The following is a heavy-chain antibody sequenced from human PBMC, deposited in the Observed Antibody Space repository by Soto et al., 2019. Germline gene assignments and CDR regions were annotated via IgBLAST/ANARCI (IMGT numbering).Heavy chain of an antibody. CDR2: IFHTGSA. Sequence: QVQLQESGPGLMKPSGTLSLTCAVSGGSITSNWWSWVRQPPGKGLEWSAEIFHTGSANYNPSLMGRLTISMDKSRSHLSLTLNSVTAADTAVYYCARHIAVSGTRGFDHWGQGTLVTVSS. J-gene: IGHJ4*02. CDR1: GGSITSNW. D-gene: IGHD2-21*01. CDR3: ARHIAVSGTRGFDH. V-gene: IGHV4-4*02.